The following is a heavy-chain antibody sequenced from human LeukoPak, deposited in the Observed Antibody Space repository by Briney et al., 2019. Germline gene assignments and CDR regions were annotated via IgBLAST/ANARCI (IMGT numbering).Heavy chain of an antibody. J-gene: IGHJ4*02. Sequence: GGSLRLSCAASGFTFSSYWMHWVRQAPGKGLVWVSAISGSGGSTYYADSVKGRFTISRDNSKNTLYLQMNSLRAEDTAVYYCAKPHNWNDVFFWDYWGQGTLVTVSS. CDR1: GFTFSSYW. V-gene: IGHV3-23*01. CDR2: ISGSGGST. CDR3: AKPHNWNDVFFWDY. D-gene: IGHD1-1*01.